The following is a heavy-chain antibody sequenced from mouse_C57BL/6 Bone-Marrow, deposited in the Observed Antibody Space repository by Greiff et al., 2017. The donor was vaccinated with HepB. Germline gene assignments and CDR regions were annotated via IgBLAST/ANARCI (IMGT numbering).Heavy chain of an antibody. CDR3: ARERSTVVAENYAMDY. D-gene: IGHD1-1*01. J-gene: IGHJ4*01. CDR2: IEPSDSYT. Sequence: VQLQQPGAELVMPGASVKLSCKASGYTFTSYWMHWVKQRPGQGLEWIGEIEPSDSYTNYNQKFKGKSTLTVDKSSSTAYMQLSSLTSEDSAVYYCARERSTVVAENYAMDYWGQGTSVTVSS. V-gene: IGHV1-69*01. CDR1: GYTFTSYW.